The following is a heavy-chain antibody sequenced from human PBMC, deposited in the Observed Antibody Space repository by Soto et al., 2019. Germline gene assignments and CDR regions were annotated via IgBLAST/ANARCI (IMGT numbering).Heavy chain of an antibody. CDR2: ISIDGDST. D-gene: IGHD1-20*01. J-gene: IGHJ3*02. CDR1: GFTFSAYT. Sequence: GGSLRLSCAASGFTFSAYTLHWVRQAPGKGLEYVSAISIDGDSTYYANSVKGRFTISRDNSKNTLYLQMGSLRAEDMAVYYCARFRVTGTWLDAFDIWGQGTMVTVSS. CDR3: ARFRVTGTWLDAFDI. V-gene: IGHV3-64*01.